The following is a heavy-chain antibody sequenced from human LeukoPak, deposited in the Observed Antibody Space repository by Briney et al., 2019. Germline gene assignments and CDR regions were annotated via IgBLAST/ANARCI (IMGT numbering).Heavy chain of an antibody. CDR1: GFTFRNAW. V-gene: IGHV3-15*04. J-gene: IGHJ4*02. D-gene: IGHD3-16*01. CDR2: IESKTDGGTT. CDR3: STGGHFDY. Sequence: GGSLRLSCAASGFTFRNAWMSWVRQAPGKGLEWVGRIESKTDGGTTDYGAPVKGRFTISRDDSRDTLYLQMNSLKTEDTAVYHCSTGGHFDYWGQGALVTVSS.